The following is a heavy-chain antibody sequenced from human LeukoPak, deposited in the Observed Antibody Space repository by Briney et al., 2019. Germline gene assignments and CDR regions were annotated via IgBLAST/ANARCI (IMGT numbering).Heavy chain of an antibody. CDR3: TRDPRLADY. J-gene: IGHJ4*02. Sequence: GGSLRLSCAVSGFSVTNNYMSWVRQAPGKRLEWVSVFYVGGATYYADSVKGRFTISRDNSENTLYLQMKSLRAEDTAVYYCTRDPRLADYWGQGTQVTVSS. D-gene: IGHD3-22*01. V-gene: IGHV3-53*01. CDR2: FYVGGAT. CDR1: GFSVTNNY.